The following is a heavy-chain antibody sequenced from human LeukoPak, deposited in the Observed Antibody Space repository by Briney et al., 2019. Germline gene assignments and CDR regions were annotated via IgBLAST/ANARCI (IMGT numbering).Heavy chain of an antibody. J-gene: IGHJ5*02. Sequence: GGSLRLSCAASGFTFCSYGMHWVRQAPGKGLEWVAFIRYDGSNKYYADSVKGRFTISRDNSKNTLYLQMNSLRAEDTAVYYCARDGGSVVPAVTHWFDPWGQGTLVTVSS. V-gene: IGHV3-30*02. CDR2: IRYDGSNK. D-gene: IGHD2-2*01. CDR3: ARDGGSVVPAVTHWFDP. CDR1: GFTFCSYG.